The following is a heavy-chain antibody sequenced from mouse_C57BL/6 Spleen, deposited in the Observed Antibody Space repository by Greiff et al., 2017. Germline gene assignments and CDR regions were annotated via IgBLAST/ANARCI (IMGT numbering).Heavy chain of an antibody. CDR2: IHPNSGST. D-gene: IGHD1-1*01. J-gene: IGHJ3*01. Sequence: QQPGQGLEWIGMIHPNSGSTNYNEKFKSKATLTVDKSSSTAYMQLSSLTSEDSAVYYCARGVYGSSPAWFAYWGQGTLVTVSA. CDR3: ARGVYGSSPAWFAY. V-gene: IGHV1-64*01.